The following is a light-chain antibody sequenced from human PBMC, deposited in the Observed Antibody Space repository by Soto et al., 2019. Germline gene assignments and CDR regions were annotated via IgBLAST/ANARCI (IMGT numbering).Light chain of an antibody. CDR1: NSDVGGYNY. CDR2: EAR. CDR3: SSYAGGNNLL. V-gene: IGLV2-8*01. Sequence: QSALTRPPSASGSPGKTGTISGTGTNSDVGGYNYVSWYKQHPGKAPKLMIYEARKRPSGVPDRFSGSKSGNTASLTVSGLQAEDESDYYCSSYAGGNNLLFGGGTKLTVL. J-gene: IGLJ2*01.